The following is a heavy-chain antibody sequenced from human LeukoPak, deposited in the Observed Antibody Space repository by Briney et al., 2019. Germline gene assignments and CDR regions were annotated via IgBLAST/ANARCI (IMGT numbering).Heavy chain of an antibody. CDR3: TRLTLDTSGGSGGY. V-gene: IGHV3-73*01. Sequence: GGSLRLSCAASGFTFSGFAMHWVRQASGKGLEWVGRIRSKAHSYATAYAASVKGRFTISRDDSKNTAYLQMNSLTTEGTAVYYCTRLTLDTSGGSGGYWGQGTLVTVSS. CDR2: IRSKAHSYAT. CDR1: GFTFSGFA. D-gene: IGHD3-10*01. J-gene: IGHJ4*02.